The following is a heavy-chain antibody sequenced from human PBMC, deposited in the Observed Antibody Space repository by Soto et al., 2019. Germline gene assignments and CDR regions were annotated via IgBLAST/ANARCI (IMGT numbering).Heavy chain of an antibody. Sequence: GESLKISCKASGYRFTSYWIGWVRQMPGKGLELMGIIHPGDSETRYSPSFQGQVTISVEKSTSTAYLQWSSLKASDTAMYYCARHNKPVTSRDYLDQWGQGTLVTVSS. D-gene: IGHD4-17*01. V-gene: IGHV5-51*01. CDR2: IHPGDSET. CDR1: GYRFTSYW. J-gene: IGHJ4*02. CDR3: ARHNKPVTSRDYLDQ.